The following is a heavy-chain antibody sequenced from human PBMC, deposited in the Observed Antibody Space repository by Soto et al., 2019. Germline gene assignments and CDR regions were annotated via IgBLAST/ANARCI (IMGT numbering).Heavy chain of an antibody. V-gene: IGHV4-59*08. CDR3: ARLGGYYQAFDQ. CDR2: IYYTGTT. D-gene: IGHD2-21*02. J-gene: IGHJ4*02. CDR1: Y. Sequence: YWGWFRQPPGKGLEWIGYIYYTGTTTYHPSLKSRVTISIDTSRNQFSLKLNSVTAADTAVYYCARLGGYYQAFDQWGQGSLVTVSS.